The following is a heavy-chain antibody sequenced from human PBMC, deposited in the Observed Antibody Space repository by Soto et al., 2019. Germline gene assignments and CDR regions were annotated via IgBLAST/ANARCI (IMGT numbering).Heavy chain of an antibody. J-gene: IGHJ4*02. CDR2: ISGSGGST. CDR3: AKDRSVGATQGYFDY. Sequence: GGSLRLSCAASGFTFSSYAMSWVRQAPGKGLEWVSAISGSGGSTYYADSVKGRFTISRDNSKNTPYLQMNSLRAEDTAVYYCAKDRSVGATQGYFDYWGQGTLVTVSS. D-gene: IGHD1-26*01. CDR1: GFTFSSYA. V-gene: IGHV3-23*01.